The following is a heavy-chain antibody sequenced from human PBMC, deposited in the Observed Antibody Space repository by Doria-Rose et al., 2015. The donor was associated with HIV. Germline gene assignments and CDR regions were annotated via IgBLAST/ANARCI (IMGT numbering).Heavy chain of an antibody. V-gene: IGHV3-21*01. J-gene: IGHJ6*02. D-gene: IGHD2-8*01. CDR2: ISSGSRDI. CDR3: ARIPEVACPTIGCLKLDV. Sequence: VQLQESGGGLVKPGGSLRLSCAASGLDFRNSGINWLRQAPGKGLEWVASISSGSRDINYADSVKGRFSISRDNAKKTLYLQMNSLRVDDTAKYYCARIPEVACPTIGCLKLDVWGQGTTVTVS. CDR1: GLDFRNSG.